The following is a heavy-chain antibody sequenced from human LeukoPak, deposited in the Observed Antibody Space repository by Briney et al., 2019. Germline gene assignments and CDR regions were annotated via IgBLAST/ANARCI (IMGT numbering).Heavy chain of an antibody. D-gene: IGHD1-26*01. CDR3: ARREWGANNTPWPLDI. CDR1: GFTFSTYS. Sequence: GGSLRLSCAASGFTFSTYSMNWVRQSPGKGLEWVSVISSSGSDIYYADSVKGRFTISRDNAKNSLFLQMSSLRAEDTAVYYCARREWGANNTPWPLDIWGQGTMVTVSS. V-gene: IGHV3-21*01. J-gene: IGHJ3*02. CDR2: ISSSGSDI.